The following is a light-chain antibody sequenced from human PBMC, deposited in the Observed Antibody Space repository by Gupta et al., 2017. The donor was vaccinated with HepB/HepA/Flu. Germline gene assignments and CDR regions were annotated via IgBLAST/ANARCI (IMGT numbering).Light chain of an antibody. CDR3: AAGNDSQNGRV. CDR2: SNH. V-gene: IGLV1-44*01. J-gene: IGLJ3*02. CDR1: SSNTGSNT. Sequence: SVLTKPPSASRTTGRRATISCSGSSSNTGSNTVNWYQQRPGTAPKLLIYSNHQRPSVVPERFSGSKSDTAASMASSGLQAEEEADYYCAAGNDSQNGRVFGGGTKVTVL.